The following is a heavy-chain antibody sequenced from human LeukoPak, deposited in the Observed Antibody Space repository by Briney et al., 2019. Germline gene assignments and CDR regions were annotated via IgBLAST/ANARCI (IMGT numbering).Heavy chain of an antibody. V-gene: IGHV1-69*05. CDR2: IIPIFGTP. CDR1: GGTFTTYS. CDR3: ARVDRYHFYLGV. J-gene: IGHJ6*03. Sequence: SVKLSCKASGGTFTTYSVTWVRQAPGQGLEWMGGIIPIFGTPHYAQKFQGRVKVTTDDATGTAYMELSSLMSEDTAIYYCARVDRYHFYLGVWGKGTPVTVSS.